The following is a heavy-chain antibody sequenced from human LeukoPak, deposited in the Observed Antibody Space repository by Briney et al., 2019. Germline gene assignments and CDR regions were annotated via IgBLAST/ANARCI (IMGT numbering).Heavy chain of an antibody. Sequence: SETLSLTCTVSGYSISSGYYWGWIRQPPGKGLEWIGSIYHSGSTYYNPSLKSRVTISVDTSENQFSLKLSSVTAADTAVYYCASRALRTVTTIDYWGQGTLVTVSS. CDR3: ASRALRTVTTIDY. J-gene: IGHJ4*02. CDR2: IYHSGST. CDR1: GYSISSGYY. V-gene: IGHV4-38-2*02. D-gene: IGHD4-17*01.